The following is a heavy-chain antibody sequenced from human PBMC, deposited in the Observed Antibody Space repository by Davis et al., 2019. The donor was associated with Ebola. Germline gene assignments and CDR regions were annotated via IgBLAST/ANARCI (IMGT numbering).Heavy chain of an antibody. J-gene: IGHJ5*02. CDR2: INAGNGDT. Sequence: ASVKVSCKASGYIFTLYAVHWLRQAPGQRLEWMGWINAGNGDTKYSQKFQGRVTITRDTSASTAYMELSSLRSDDTAVYYCARADFGDYVGTEWFDPWGQGTLVTVSS. D-gene: IGHD4-17*01. CDR1: GYIFTLYA. V-gene: IGHV1-3*01. CDR3: ARADFGDYVGTEWFDP.